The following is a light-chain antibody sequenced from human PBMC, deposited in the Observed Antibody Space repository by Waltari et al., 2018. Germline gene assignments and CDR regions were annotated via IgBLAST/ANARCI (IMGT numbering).Light chain of an antibody. CDR3: QQYKDLPRT. CDR1: HDITIY. CDR2: DAS. V-gene: IGKV1-33*01. J-gene: IGKJ1*01. Sequence: DIQMTQSPSSMSASVGDRVSITCQASHDITIYLSWYQQKPGKAPKVLIYDASNLETGVPSRFTGSRSGTDFTFTISSLQPEDIATYYCQQYKDLPRTFGQGTKVEIK.